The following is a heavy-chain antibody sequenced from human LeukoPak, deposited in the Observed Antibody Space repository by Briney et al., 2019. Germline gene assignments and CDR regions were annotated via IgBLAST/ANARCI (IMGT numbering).Heavy chain of an antibody. J-gene: IGHJ4*02. D-gene: IGHD4-23*01. CDR1: GGSISSYY. CDR3: ARVTTVVTPLFDY. Sequence: SETLSLTCTVSGGSISSYYWSWIRQPPGKGLEWIGYIYYSGSTNYNPSLKSRVTISVDTSKNQFSLKLSSVTAADTAVYYCARVTTVVTPLFDYWGQGTLVTVSS. CDR2: IYYSGST. V-gene: IGHV4-59*12.